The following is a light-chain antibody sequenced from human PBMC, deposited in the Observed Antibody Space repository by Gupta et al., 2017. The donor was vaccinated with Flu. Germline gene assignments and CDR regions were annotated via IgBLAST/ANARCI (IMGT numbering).Light chain of an antibody. V-gene: IGKV3-20*01. Sequence: EIVLLQSPGSLSLSPGERATLSCRASQSVSSSSLAWYQQKPGQAPRLVIYGGSTRATDIPDKFSGSGSGTDFALTISRLEPEDFAVYYCEYYGSSPYTFGQGTKIEIK. CDR1: QSVSSSS. CDR3: EYYGSSPYT. J-gene: IGKJ2*01. CDR2: GGS.